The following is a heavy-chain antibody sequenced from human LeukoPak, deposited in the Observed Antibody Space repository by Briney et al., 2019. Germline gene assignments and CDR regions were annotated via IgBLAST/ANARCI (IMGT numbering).Heavy chain of an antibody. V-gene: IGHV5-51*01. J-gene: IGHJ6*02. CDR2: IYPGDSDT. CDR3: ARRGLVGATTAYYYYGMDV. D-gene: IGHD1-26*01. Sequence: GESLKISCKGSGYSFTSYWIGWVRQMPGKGLEWMGIIYPGDSDTRYSPSFQGQVTISADKSISTAYLQWSSLKASDTAMYYCARRGLVGATTAYYYYGMDVWGQGTTVTVSS. CDR1: GYSFTSYW.